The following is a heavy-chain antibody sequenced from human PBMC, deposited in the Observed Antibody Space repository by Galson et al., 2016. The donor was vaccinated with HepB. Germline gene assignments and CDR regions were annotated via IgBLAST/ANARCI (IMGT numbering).Heavy chain of an antibody. D-gene: IGHD2-15*01. CDR3: ARPQTVTCSGGGCTCYYYYGMDV. Sequence: QSGAEVKKPGEPLKISCGTSGYSFTSHWIGWVRQSPGRGLEWVGITHPGDSDTTYSPSFQGLVTVSADKSTSTTYLHWSNLEASDTALYYCARPQTVTCSGGGCTCYYYYGMDVWGQGTTVTVSS. V-gene: IGHV5-51*01. CDR2: THPGDSDT. J-gene: IGHJ6*02. CDR1: GYSFTSHW.